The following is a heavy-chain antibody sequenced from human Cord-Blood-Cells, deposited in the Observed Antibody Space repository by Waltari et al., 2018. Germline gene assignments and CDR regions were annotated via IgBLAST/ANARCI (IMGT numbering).Heavy chain of an antibody. D-gene: IGHD6-13*01. CDR1: GGTFSSYA. Sequence: QVQLVQSGAEVKKPGSSVKVSCKDAGGTFSSYAISRVRQPPGQGFEWMGGTIPIFGTANYAQKFQGRVTITADESTSTAYMELSSLRSEDTAVYYCARVGGWDSSSWYYFDYWCQGTLVTVSS. CDR3: ARVGGWDSSSWYYFDY. J-gene: IGHJ4*02. CDR2: TIPIFGTA. V-gene: IGHV1-69*01.